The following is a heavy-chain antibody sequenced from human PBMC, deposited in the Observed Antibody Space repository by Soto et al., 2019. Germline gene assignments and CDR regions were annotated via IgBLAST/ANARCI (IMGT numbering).Heavy chain of an antibody. V-gene: IGHV1-18*01. Sequence: QVQMVQSGVEVKKPGASVKVSCKTSGYNFKNYVISWVRQAPGRGLEWMGQISDYNGNADYAQKLQGRVSMTADTSPNTAYMELRSLRSDDTAVYYCARAPGSFYYFFDYWGQGTLVTVSS. J-gene: IGHJ4*02. D-gene: IGHD3-22*01. CDR3: ARAPGSFYYFFDY. CDR1: GYNFKNYV. CDR2: ISDYNGNA.